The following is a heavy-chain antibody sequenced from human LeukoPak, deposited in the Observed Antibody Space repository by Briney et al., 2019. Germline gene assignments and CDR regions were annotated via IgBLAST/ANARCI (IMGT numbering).Heavy chain of an antibody. D-gene: IGHD3-22*01. CDR1: GFTFSSYA. V-gene: IGHV3-64D*09. CDR2: ISSNGGST. CDR3: VRGAMTYYYDSSGYRGFQH. J-gene: IGHJ1*01. Sequence: PGGSLRLSCSASGFTFSSYAMHWVRQAPGKGLEYVSAISSNGGSTYYADSVKGRFTISRDNSKNTLYLQMSSLRAEDTAVYCCVRGAMTYYYDSSGYRGFQHWGQGTLVTVSS.